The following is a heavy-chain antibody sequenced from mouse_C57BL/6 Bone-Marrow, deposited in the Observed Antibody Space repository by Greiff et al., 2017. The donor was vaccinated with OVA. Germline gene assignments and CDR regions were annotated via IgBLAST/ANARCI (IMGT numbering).Heavy chain of an antibody. CDR3: ASPSITTVSYWYFDV. J-gene: IGHJ1*03. CDR1: GYTFTSYW. Sequence: QVQLQQPGAELVRPGTSVKLSCKASGYTFTSYWMHWVKQRPGQGLEWIGVIDPSDSYTNYNQKFKGKATLTVDTSSSTAYMQLSSLTSEDSAVYYCASPSITTVSYWYFDVWGTGTTVTVSS. V-gene: IGHV1-59*01. D-gene: IGHD1-1*01. CDR2: IDPSDSYT.